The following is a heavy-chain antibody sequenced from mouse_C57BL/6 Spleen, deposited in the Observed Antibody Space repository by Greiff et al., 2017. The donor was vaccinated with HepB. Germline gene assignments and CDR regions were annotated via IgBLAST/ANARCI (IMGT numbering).Heavy chain of an antibody. CDR1: GYTFTDYN. J-gene: IGHJ3*01. CDR2: INPNNGGT. V-gene: IGHV1-18*01. CDR3: ARQAYDYDDWFAY. Sequence: EVKLMESGPELVKPGASVKIPCKASGYTFTDYNMDWVKQSHGKSLEWIGDINPNNGGTIYNQKFKGKATLTVDKSSSTAYMELRSLTSEDTAVYYCARQAYDYDDWFAYWGQGTLVTVSA. D-gene: IGHD2-4*01.